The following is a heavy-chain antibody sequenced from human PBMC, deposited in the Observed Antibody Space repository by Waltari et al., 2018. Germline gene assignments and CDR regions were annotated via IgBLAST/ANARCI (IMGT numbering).Heavy chain of an antibody. D-gene: IGHD1-26*01. CDR2: IKSKTEGGTT. CDR3: SAQGGSSDY. J-gene: IGHJ4*02. CDR1: GFTFSNAW. Sequence: EVQLVESGGGLVKPGGSLRLSCAASGFTFSNAWMIWVRQAPGKGLEWVGRIKSKTEGGTTDYAAPVKGRFTISRDDSKNTMYLQMSNLKTEDTAEYYCSAQGGSSDYWGQGTLVTVSS. V-gene: IGHV3-15*01.